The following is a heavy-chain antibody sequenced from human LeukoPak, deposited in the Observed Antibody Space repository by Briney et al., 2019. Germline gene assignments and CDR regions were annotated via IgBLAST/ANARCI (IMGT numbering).Heavy chain of an antibody. CDR1: GYSISSGYY. Sequence: TSETLSLTCTVSGYSISSGYYWGWIRQPPGKGLEWIGSIYHSGSTYYNPSLKSRVTISVDTSKNQFSLKLSSVTAADTAVYYSALQQLVTPGWGAFDIWGQGTMVTVSS. CDR2: IYHSGST. CDR3: ALQQLVTPGWGAFDI. D-gene: IGHD6-13*01. J-gene: IGHJ3*02. V-gene: IGHV4-38-2*02.